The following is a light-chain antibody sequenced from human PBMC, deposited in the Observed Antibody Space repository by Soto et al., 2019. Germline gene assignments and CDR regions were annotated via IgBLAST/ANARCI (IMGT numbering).Light chain of an antibody. Sequence: DIVMTQSPDSLAVSLGERATINCKSSQSVLYSSNNKNYLVWYQQKTGQPPKLLIYWASTRESGVPDRFSGSGFSTYLSRTSSCLEVEGVAADDEDEYYSPSFTCGLGTRLLIK. V-gene: IGKV4-1*01. CDR1: QSVLYSSNNKNY. J-gene: IGKJ5*01. CDR3: DEYYSPSFT. CDR2: WAS.